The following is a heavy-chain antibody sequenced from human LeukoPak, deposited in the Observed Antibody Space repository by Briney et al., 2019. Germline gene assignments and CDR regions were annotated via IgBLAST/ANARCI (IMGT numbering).Heavy chain of an antibody. Sequence: GSLRLSCAASGFTVSSNYMSWVRQAPGKGLEWVSVIYSGGSTYYADSVKGRFTISRDNSKNTLYLQMNSLRAEDTAVYYCASDYYDILTGYSYAFDIWGQGTMVTVSS. CDR2: IYSGGST. CDR3: ASDYYDILTGYSYAFDI. D-gene: IGHD3-9*01. CDR1: GFTVSSNY. J-gene: IGHJ3*02. V-gene: IGHV3-53*01.